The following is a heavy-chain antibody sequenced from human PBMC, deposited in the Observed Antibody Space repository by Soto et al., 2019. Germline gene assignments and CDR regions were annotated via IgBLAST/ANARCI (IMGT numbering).Heavy chain of an antibody. V-gene: IGHV4-34*01. CDR1: GGSFSGYY. D-gene: IGHD6-19*01. Sequence: PSETLSLTCAVYGGSFSGYYWSWIRQSPGKGLEWIGEVNPTGSTKYNPSLKSRVTISVDTSKNQFSLNLNSVTAADTALYYCARSREQWLVDAFDIWGQGXMVTV. CDR2: VNPTGST. J-gene: IGHJ3*02. CDR3: ARSREQWLVDAFDI.